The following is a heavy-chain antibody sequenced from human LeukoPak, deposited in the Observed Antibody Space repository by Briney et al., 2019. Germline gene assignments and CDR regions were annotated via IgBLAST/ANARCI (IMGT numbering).Heavy chain of an antibody. CDR3: ARITYDFWSGYYMPDDP. J-gene: IGHJ5*02. D-gene: IGHD3-3*01. CDR1: RYSISSGYY. CDR2: IYYSGST. Sequence: SETLSLTCTVSRYSISSGYYWGWIRQPPGQGLEWIGYIYYSGSTYYNPSLKSRVTISVDTSKNQFSLKLSSVTAADTAVYYCARITYDFWSGYYMPDDPWGQGTLVTVSS. V-gene: IGHV4-38-2*02.